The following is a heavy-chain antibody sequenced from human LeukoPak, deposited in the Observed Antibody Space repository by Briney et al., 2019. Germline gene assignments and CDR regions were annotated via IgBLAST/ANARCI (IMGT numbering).Heavy chain of an antibody. CDR3: AKATGVFSSGPKLPFDY. J-gene: IGHJ4*02. D-gene: IGHD6-19*01. V-gene: IGHV3-23*01. CDR1: GFTFGSYD. Sequence: PGESLRLSCAASGFTFGSYDMSWVRQAPGKGLEWVSAISGSGGATYSADSVKGRFTVSRDNSKNTLYLQMNNLRAEDTAVYYCAKATGVFSSGPKLPFDYWGQGTLVTVSS. CDR2: ISGSGGAT.